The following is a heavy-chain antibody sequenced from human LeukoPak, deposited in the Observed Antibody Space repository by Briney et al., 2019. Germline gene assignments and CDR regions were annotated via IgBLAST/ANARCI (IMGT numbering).Heavy chain of an antibody. CDR2: IYYSGST. J-gene: IGHJ4*02. CDR1: GGSISSSSYY. D-gene: IGHD6-13*01. V-gene: IGHV4-39*07. Sequence: PSETLSLTCTVSGGSISSSSYYWGWIRQPPGKGLEWIGSIYYSGSTYYNPSLKSRVTISVDTSKNQFSLKLSSVTAADTAVYYCARGFFRRSSWYPQHVSTPFDYWGQGTLVTVSS. CDR3: ARGFFRRSSWYPQHVSTPFDY.